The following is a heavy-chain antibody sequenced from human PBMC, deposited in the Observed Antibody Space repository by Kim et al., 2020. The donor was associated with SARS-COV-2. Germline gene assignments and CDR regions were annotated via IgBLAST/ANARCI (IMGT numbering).Heavy chain of an antibody. D-gene: IGHD6-13*01. V-gene: IGHV3-9*01. CDR2: ISWNSGSI. Sequence: GGSLRLSCAASGFTFDDYAMHWVRQAPGKGLEWVSGISWNSGSIGYADSVKGRFTISRDNAKNSLYLQMNSLGAEDTALYYCAKDAGYSSSWYGILYYGMDVWGQGTTVTVSS. CDR1: GFTFDDYA. CDR3: AKDAGYSSSWYGILYYGMDV. J-gene: IGHJ6*02.